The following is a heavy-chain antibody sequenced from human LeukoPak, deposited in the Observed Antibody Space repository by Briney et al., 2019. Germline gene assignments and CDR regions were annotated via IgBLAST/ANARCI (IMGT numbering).Heavy chain of an antibody. CDR1: GFTVSSNY. CDR3: AKAEGYSYGYNDY. J-gene: IGHJ4*02. V-gene: IGHV3-66*01. Sequence: GGSLRLSCAASGFTVSSNYMSWVRQAPGKGLEWVSVIYSGGSTYYADSVKGRFTISRDNSKNTLYLQMNSLRAEDTAVYYCAKAEGYSYGYNDYWGQGTLVTVSS. CDR2: IYSGGST. D-gene: IGHD5-18*01.